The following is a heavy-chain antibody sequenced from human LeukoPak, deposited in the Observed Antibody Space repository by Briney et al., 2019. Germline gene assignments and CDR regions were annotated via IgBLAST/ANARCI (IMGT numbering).Heavy chain of an antibody. Sequence: ASVKVSCKASGGTFSSYAISWVRQAPGQGLEWMERIIPIFGTANYAQKFQGRVTITTDESTSTAYMELSSLRSEDTAVYYCARAYPQGVVVVPPAVGRAFDIWGQGTMVIVSS. CDR2: IIPIFGTA. V-gene: IGHV1-69*05. CDR3: ARAYPQGVVVVPPAVGRAFDI. CDR1: GGTFSSYA. D-gene: IGHD2-2*01. J-gene: IGHJ3*02.